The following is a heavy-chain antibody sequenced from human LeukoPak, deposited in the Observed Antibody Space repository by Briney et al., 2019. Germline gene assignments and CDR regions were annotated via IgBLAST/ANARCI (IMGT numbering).Heavy chain of an antibody. D-gene: IGHD3-22*01. J-gene: IGHJ4*02. V-gene: IGHV3-23*01. CDR3: AKVAGSSGYYLEY. Sequence: GGSLSLSCVASGFTFTSYAMSWVRQAPGKGLEWVSAISVAGYSTYYADSVEGRFTISRDNSKNTLYLQMNSLRADDTAGYYCAKVAGSSGYYLEYWGQGTLVTVSS. CDR2: ISVAGYST. CDR1: GFTFTSYA.